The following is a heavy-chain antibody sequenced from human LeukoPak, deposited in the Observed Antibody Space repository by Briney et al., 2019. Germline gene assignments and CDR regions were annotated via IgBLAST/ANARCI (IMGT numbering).Heavy chain of an antibody. CDR3: ARRPDGFDI. Sequence: SETLSLTCAVYGGSLSGYHWSWIRQPPGKGLEYIGEINHSGSSKYNPSLKSRVTISVDTSKNQFSLKVNSVTAADTAVYYCARRPDGFDIWGQGTKVTVSS. CDR2: INHSGSS. V-gene: IGHV4-34*01. J-gene: IGHJ3*02. CDR1: GGSLSGYH.